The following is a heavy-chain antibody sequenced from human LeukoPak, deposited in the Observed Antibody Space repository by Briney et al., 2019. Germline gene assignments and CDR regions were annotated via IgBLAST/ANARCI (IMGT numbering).Heavy chain of an antibody. J-gene: IGHJ4*02. CDR2: IHYDGSDK. D-gene: IGHD4-17*01. CDR1: GFIFSNYG. CDR3: AKDDYGLDY. V-gene: IGHV3-30*02. Sequence: GGSLRLSCAASGFIFSNYGMHWVRQAPGKGLDWVAFIHYDGSDKYYADSVKGRFTISRDNSKNPLYLQMNSLGVEDTAVYYCAKDDYGLDYWGQGSLVTVSS.